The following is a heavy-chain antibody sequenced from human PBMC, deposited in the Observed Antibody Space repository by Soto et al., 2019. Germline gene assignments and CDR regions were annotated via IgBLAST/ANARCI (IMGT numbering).Heavy chain of an antibody. Sequence: QVQLQQWGAGLLKPSETLSLNCAVNGGSLSGFYWSWVRQPPGKGLEWIGEIKDDGYTNYSPSLKSRTHISSDRTNNQFSLMLNSATAEDTGVYYCARGQEGVVATHWDQGALVTVSS. J-gene: IGHJ4*02. CDR1: GGSLSGFY. CDR2: IKDDGYT. CDR3: ARGQEGVVATH. V-gene: IGHV4-34*01. D-gene: IGHD2-15*01.